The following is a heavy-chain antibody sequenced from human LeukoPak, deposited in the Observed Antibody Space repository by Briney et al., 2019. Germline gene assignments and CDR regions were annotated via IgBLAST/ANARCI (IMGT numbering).Heavy chain of an antibody. CDR3: ARGLTGTQLDFFDY. CDR1: GGXMSSYY. Sequence: PSETLSLTCNVSGGXMSSYYWSWIRQPPGKGLEWIGYIYNSGSTNYNSALKGRVTISVDTSKSQFSLKLTSVTAADTAVYYCARGLTGTQLDFFDYWGQGTLVTVSS. D-gene: IGHD1-20*01. CDR2: IYNSGST. J-gene: IGHJ4*02. V-gene: IGHV4-59*01.